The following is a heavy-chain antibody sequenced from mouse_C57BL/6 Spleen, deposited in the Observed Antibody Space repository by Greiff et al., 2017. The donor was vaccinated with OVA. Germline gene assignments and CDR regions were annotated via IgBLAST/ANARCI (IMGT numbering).Heavy chain of an antibody. CDR2: IYPSDSET. V-gene: IGHV1-61*01. CDR1: GYTFTSYW. D-gene: IGHD2-2*01. Sequence: VQLQQPGAELVRPGSSVKLSCKASGYTFTSYWMDWVKQRPGQGLEWIGNIYPSDSETHYNQKFKDKATLTVDKSSSTAYMQLSSLTSEDSAVYYCARWGYDPYAMDYWGQGTSVTVSS. CDR3: ARWGYDPYAMDY. J-gene: IGHJ4*01.